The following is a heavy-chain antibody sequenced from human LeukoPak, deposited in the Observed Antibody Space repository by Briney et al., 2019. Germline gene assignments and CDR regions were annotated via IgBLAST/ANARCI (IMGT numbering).Heavy chain of an antibody. J-gene: IGHJ3*01. Sequence: GGSLRLSCAASGFTFNNAWMSWVRQAPGKGLEWVGRIKSKTDGGTTDYAAPVKGRFTISRDDSKNTLYLQMNSLKTEDTAVYYCTTSYYYDSSGYYYTFDYWGQGTMVTVSS. CDR1: GFTFNNAW. CDR2: IKSKTDGGTT. V-gene: IGHV3-15*01. CDR3: TTSYYYDSSGYYYTFDY. D-gene: IGHD3-22*01.